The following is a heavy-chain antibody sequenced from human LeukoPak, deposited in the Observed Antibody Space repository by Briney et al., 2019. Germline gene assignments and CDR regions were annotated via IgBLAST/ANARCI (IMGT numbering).Heavy chain of an antibody. D-gene: IGHD3-10*01. CDR3: ARGFQSFDS. CDR1: GFTFSSYS. Sequence: PGGSLRLSCAAAGFTFSSYSLNWVRQAPGKGLEWVSSISSSSNYIYYADSVKGRFTISRDNAKNSLSLRMNSLRAEDTAVYYCARGFQSFDSWGQGTLVTVSS. CDR2: ISSSSNYI. V-gene: IGHV3-21*01. J-gene: IGHJ4*02.